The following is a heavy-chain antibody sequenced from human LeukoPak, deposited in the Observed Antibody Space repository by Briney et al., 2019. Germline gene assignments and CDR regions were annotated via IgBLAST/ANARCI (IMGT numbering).Heavy chain of an antibody. V-gene: IGHV3-48*02. D-gene: IGHD1-26*01. Sequence: GGSLRLSCAASGFTFSSYSMNWVRQAPGKGLEWVSYISSTSSTIYYADSVKGRFTISRDNAKNSLYLQMNSLRDEDTAVYYCTRDNWRGNYRIDYWGQGTLVTVSS. J-gene: IGHJ4*02. CDR2: ISSTSSTI. CDR3: TRDNWRGNYRIDY. CDR1: GFTFSSYS.